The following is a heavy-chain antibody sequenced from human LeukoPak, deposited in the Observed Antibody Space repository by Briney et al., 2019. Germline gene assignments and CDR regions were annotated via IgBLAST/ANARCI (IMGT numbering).Heavy chain of an antibody. Sequence: GASVKVSCKASGGTFSSYAISWVRQAPGQGLEWRGGIIPIFGTANYAQKFQGRVTITADKSTSTAYMELSSLRSEDTAVYYCARERAGGYGDYVNWGQGTLVTVSS. D-gene: IGHD4-17*01. CDR2: IIPIFGTA. CDR1: GGTFSSYA. CDR3: ARERAGGYGDYVN. V-gene: IGHV1-69*06. J-gene: IGHJ4*02.